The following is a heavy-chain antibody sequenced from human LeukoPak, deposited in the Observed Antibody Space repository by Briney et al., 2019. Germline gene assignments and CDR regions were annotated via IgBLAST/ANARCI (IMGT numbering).Heavy chain of an antibody. Sequence: SETLSLTCTVSGGSISSYYWSWIRQPAGKGLECIGRIYTSGSTNYNPSLKSRVTMSVDTSKNQFSLKLSSVTAADTAVYYCARETNIVATIRWFDPWGQGTLVTVFS. D-gene: IGHD5-12*01. CDR2: IYTSGST. V-gene: IGHV4-4*07. J-gene: IGHJ5*02. CDR1: GGSISSYY. CDR3: ARETNIVATIRWFDP.